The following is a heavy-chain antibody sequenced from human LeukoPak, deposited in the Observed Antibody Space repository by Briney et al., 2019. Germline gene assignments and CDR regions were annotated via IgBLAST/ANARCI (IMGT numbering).Heavy chain of an antibody. D-gene: IGHD5-24*01. CDR1: GGSFSGYY. CDR2: INHSGST. CDR3: ARVRHRRDGYNSDY. J-gene: IGHJ4*02. V-gene: IGHV4-34*01. Sequence: SETLSLTCSVYGGSFSGYYWSWIRQPPGKGLEWIGEINHSGSTNYNPSLKSRVTISVDTSKNQFSLKLSSVTAADTAVYYCARVRHRRDGYNSDYWGQGTLVTVSS.